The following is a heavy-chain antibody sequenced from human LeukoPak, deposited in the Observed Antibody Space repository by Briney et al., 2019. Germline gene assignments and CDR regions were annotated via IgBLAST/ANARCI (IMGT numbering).Heavy chain of an antibody. CDR1: GFTVSGTH. CDR2: ISGAGIT. D-gene: IGHD5-12*01. V-gene: IGHV3-53*01. Sequence: PGGSLRLSCTPSGFTVSGTHMTWVRQAPGKGLEWVSVISGAGITYYADSVRGRFTSSRDNPKNTVYLQMNSLRVEDTAVYYCARNENSGWGYFDYWGQGTLVTVSS. CDR3: ARNENSGWGYFDY. J-gene: IGHJ4*02.